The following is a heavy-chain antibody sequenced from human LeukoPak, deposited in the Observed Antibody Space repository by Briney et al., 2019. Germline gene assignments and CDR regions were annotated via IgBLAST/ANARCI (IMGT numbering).Heavy chain of an antibody. CDR3: ARLDSGSYYLDAFDI. J-gene: IGHJ3*02. D-gene: IGHD1-26*01. V-gene: IGHV4-61*08. CDR2: ISYSGST. CDR1: GGSISSGGYY. Sequence: PSETLSLTCAVSGGSISSGGYYWSWIRQPPGKGLEWIGYISYSGSTNYNPSLKSRVTISVDTSKNQFSLRLSSVAAADTAVYYCARLDSGSYYLDAFDIWGQGTMVTVSS.